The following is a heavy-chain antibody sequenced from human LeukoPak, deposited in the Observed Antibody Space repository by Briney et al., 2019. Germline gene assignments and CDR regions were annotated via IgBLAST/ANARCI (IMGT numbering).Heavy chain of an antibody. CDR3: ARFSSSWSDFDY. Sequence: GGSLRLSCAASGFTFSSYWMSWVRRAPGKGLEWVANIKQDGSEKYYVDSVKGRFIISRDNAKNSLYLQMNSLRAEDTAVYYCARFSSSWSDFDYWGQGTLVTVSS. CDR1: GFTFSSYW. J-gene: IGHJ4*02. V-gene: IGHV3-7*01. D-gene: IGHD6-13*01. CDR2: IKQDGSEK.